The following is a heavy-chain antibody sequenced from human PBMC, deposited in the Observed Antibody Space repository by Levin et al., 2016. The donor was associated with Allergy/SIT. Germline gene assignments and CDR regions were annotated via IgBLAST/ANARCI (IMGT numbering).Heavy chain of an antibody. V-gene: IGHV4-4*02. Sequence: SETLSLTCAVSGDSISGSFWWSWVRQPPGKGLEWIGDIYHNGSTRYHPSLKSRVTMSVDKSKNLFSLKLTSVTAADTAMYYCARGGDYFEGTNWFDPWGQGTLVTVSS. D-gene: IGHD2-21*02. CDR2: IYHNGST. J-gene: IGHJ5*02. CDR1: GDSISGSFW. CDR3: ARGGDYFEGTNWFDP.